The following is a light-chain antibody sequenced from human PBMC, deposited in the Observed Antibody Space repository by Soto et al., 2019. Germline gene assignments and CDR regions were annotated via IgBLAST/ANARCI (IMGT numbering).Light chain of an antibody. V-gene: IGLV2-23*01. J-gene: IGLJ1*01. Sequence: QSVLTQPASVSGSPGQSITISCTGTSSDVGSYNLVSWYQQHPGKAPKLMIYEGSKRPSGVSNRFSGSKSGNTASLTISGLQAEDEADYYCCSYAGSSTGYVFGTGTK. CDR3: CSYAGSSTGYV. CDR2: EGS. CDR1: SSDVGSYNL.